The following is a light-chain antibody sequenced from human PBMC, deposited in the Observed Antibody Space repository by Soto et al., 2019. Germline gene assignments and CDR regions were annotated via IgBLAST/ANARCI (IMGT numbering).Light chain of an antibody. CDR1: QYISNY. CDR2: DVS. Sequence: IVLTQSPSTLSLSQGNRATLSCRASQYISNYLSWYQQKPGQAPRLLIYDVSNRATGIPARFSGSGSGTDFTLTISSLEPEDFAVYYCQQYGNWLRTFGRGTKVDIK. CDR3: QQYGNWLRT. V-gene: IGKV3-11*01. J-gene: IGKJ4*01.